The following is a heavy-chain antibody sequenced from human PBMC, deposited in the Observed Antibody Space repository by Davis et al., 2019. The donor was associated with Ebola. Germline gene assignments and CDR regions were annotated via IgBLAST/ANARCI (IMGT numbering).Heavy chain of an antibody. CDR3: ARPDCTSPSCTLSYFDY. V-gene: IGHV3-30*04. CDR2: ISYDGTSN. D-gene: IGHD2-2*01. J-gene: IGHJ4*02. CDR1: GFTFTSYT. Sequence: GESLKTSCAASGFTFTSYTMHWVRQAPGKGPEWVALISYDGTSNFYADSVKGRFTISRENSKHTLYLHMNSLRDDDTAVYYCARPDCTSPSCTLSYFDYWGQGTLVTVSS.